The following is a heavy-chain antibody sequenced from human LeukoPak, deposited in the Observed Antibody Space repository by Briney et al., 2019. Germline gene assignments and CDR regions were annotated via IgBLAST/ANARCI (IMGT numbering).Heavy chain of an antibody. V-gene: IGHV5-51*01. CDR3: ARLLGGSGSYYNPYGQRAPPPYGMDV. CDR2: IYPGDSDT. J-gene: IGHJ6*02. D-gene: IGHD3-10*01. CDR1: GYSFTSYW. Sequence: GESLKISCKGSGYSFTSYWIGWVRQMPGKGLEWMGIIYPGDSDTRYSPSFQGQVTISADKSISTAYLQWSSLKASDTAMYYWARLLGGSGSYYNPYGQRAPPPYGMDVWGQGTTVTVSS.